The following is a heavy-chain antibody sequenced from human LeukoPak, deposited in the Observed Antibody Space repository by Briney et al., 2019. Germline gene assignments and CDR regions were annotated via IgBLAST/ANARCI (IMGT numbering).Heavy chain of an antibody. V-gene: IGHV6-1*01. CDR2: TYYKSKWYN. J-gene: IGHJ5*02. CDR3: AREVDYGPNWFDP. CDR1: GYSVSSNSAA. Sequence: SQTLSLTCAIYGYSVSSNSAAWNWIRQSPSRGLEWLGRTYYKSKWYNDYAESVKSRLTVNPDTSKNQFSLQLNSVTPEDTAVYYCAREVDYGPNWFDPWGQGTLVTVSS. D-gene: IGHD4-17*01.